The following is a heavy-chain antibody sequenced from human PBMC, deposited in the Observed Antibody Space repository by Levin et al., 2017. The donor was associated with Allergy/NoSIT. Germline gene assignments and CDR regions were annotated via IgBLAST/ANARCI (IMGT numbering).Heavy chain of an antibody. V-gene: IGHV1-69*06. CDR3: ARGGVVVVAATPFGGWFDP. D-gene: IGHD2-15*01. CDR1: GGTFSSYA. Sequence: SVKVSCKASGGTFSSYAISWVRQAPGQGLEWMGGIIPIFGTANYAQKFQGRVTITADKSTSTAYMELSSLRSEDTAVYYCARGGVVVVAATPFGGWFDPWGQGTLVTVSS. CDR2: IIPIFGTA. J-gene: IGHJ5*02.